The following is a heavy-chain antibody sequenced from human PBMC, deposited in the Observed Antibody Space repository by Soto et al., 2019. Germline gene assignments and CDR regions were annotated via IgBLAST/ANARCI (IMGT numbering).Heavy chain of an antibody. D-gene: IGHD6-19*01. J-gene: IGHJ4*02. V-gene: IGHV3-30*18. CDR1: GFTFSDYA. Sequence: VQLVESGGGVVQPGRSLRLSCAASGFTFSDYAMHWVRQAPGKGLEWVAVVSHDGRNTHYADSVKGRFTISRDSSKNTVSLEMTSRTAEDTAVYYCAKGGRQWLVPSDVTYWGQGALVTVSS. CDR3: AKGGRQWLVPSDVTY. CDR2: VSHDGRNT.